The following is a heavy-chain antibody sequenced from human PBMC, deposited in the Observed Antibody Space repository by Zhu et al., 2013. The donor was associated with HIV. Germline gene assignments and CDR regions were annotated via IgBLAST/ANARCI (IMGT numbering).Heavy chain of an antibody. J-gene: IGHJ4*02. CDR1: GGSIYRSSHY. CDR2: IYHTGSA. CDR3: ARGGGIGDYYGSGSYYSFDY. D-gene: IGHD3-10*01. V-gene: IGHV4-39*02. Sequence: QLRESGPGLVKPSETLSLTCTVSGGSIYRSSHYWGWIRQFPGKALEWIGGIYHTGSAYYNPSLKSRVTISVDTSKDHFSLRLSSVTAADTAVYYCARGGGIGDYYGSGSYYSFDYWGPGNPGHRLL.